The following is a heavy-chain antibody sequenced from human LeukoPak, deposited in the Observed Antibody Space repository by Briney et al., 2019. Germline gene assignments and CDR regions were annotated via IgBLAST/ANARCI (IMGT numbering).Heavy chain of an antibody. Sequence: PSQTLSLTCTVSGGSISSGGYYWSWIRQHPGKGLEWIGYIYYSGSTYYSPSLESRVTISVDTSKNQFSLKLSSVTAADTAVYYCARGPPYIVVVTAIGFFDYWGQGTLVTVSS. CDR1: GGSISSGGYY. V-gene: IGHV4-31*03. CDR3: ARGPPYIVVVTAIGFFDY. CDR2: IYYSGST. J-gene: IGHJ4*02. D-gene: IGHD2-21*02.